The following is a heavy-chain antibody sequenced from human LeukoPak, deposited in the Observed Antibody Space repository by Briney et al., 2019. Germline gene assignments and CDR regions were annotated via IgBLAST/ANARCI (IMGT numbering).Heavy chain of an antibody. Sequence: SETLSLTCTVSGGSISSYYWSWIRQPPGKGLEWIGYIYYSGSTNYNPSLKSRVTISVDTSKNQFSLKLSSVTAADTAVYYCARVGKLQYYMDVWDKGTTVTVSS. CDR3: ARVGKLQYYMDV. D-gene: IGHD4-11*01. CDR1: GGSISSYY. CDR2: IYYSGST. V-gene: IGHV4-59*01. J-gene: IGHJ6*03.